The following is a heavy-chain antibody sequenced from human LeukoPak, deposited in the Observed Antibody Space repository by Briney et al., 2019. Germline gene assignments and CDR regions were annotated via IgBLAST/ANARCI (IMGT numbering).Heavy chain of an antibody. CDR2: IYYSGST. D-gene: IGHD3-9*01. Sequence: SETLSLTCTVSGGSISSGGYYWSWIRQHPGKGLEWIGYIYYSGSTYYNPSLKSRVTISVDTSKNQFSLKLSSVTAADTAVYYCARAARRYFDWSTGRGAFDIWGQGTMVTVSS. V-gene: IGHV4-31*03. J-gene: IGHJ3*02. CDR1: GGSISSGGYY. CDR3: ARAARRYFDWSTGRGAFDI.